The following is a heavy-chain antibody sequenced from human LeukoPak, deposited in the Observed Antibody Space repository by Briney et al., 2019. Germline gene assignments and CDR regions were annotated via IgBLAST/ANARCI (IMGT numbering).Heavy chain of an antibody. J-gene: IGHJ6*02. CDR3: ADLRFLEWLSRGGGMDV. CDR1: GFSVSTYA. CDR2: MSGSGAKK. Sequence: GSLRLSCAVSGFSVSTYAMSWVRQAPGKGLEWVSSMSGSGAKKNYADSVKGRFTTSRDNSKNTLYLHMNSLRAEDTAVYYCADLRFLEWLSRGGGMDVWGQGTTVTVSS. V-gene: IGHV3-23*01. D-gene: IGHD3-3*01.